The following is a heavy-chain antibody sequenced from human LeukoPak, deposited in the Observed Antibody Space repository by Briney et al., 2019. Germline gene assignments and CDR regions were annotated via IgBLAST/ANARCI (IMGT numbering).Heavy chain of an antibody. CDR2: IWYDGTMK. CDR1: GFTYSSYS. CDR3: ARPFWSPHPTHAFDM. D-gene: IGHD3-3*01. V-gene: IGHV3-33*08. Sequence: GGSLRLSCAASGFTYSSYSMNWVRQAPGKGPEWVAVIWYDGTMKDYADSAKGRFTVSRDNSKNTLSLQMNSLRVEDTAVYYCARPFWSPHPTHAFDMWGQGTMVTVSS. J-gene: IGHJ3*02.